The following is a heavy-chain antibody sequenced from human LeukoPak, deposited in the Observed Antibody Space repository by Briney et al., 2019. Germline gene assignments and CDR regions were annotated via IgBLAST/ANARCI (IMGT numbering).Heavy chain of an antibody. V-gene: IGHV3-11*01. CDR1: GFTFSDYY. Sequence: GGSLRLSCAAPGFTFSDYYMSWIRQAPGKGLEWVSYISSSGSTIYYADSVKGRFTISRDNAKNSLYLQMNSLRAEDTAVYYCARDWRISRLDYWGQGTLVTVSS. J-gene: IGHJ4*02. D-gene: IGHD2/OR15-2a*01. CDR3: ARDWRISRLDY. CDR2: ISSSGSTI.